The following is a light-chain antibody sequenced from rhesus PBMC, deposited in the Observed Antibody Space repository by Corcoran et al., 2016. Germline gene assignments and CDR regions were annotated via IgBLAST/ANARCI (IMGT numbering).Light chain of an antibody. CDR3: CSYTTSRTYI. CDR1: SSDVGTYNY. Sequence: QSAPTQPPSVSGSPGQSVAISCIGTSSDVGTYNYVSWYQKYPGKAPKLIIYEVSKRPSGVSDRFSGSKSGNTASLTISGLQAEDEGDYYCCSYTTSRTYIFGVGTRLTVL. J-gene: IGLJ1*01. V-gene: IGLV2S7*01. CDR2: EVS.